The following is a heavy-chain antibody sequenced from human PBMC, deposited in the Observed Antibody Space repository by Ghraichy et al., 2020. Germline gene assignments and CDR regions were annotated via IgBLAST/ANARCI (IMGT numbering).Heavy chain of an antibody. CDR3: AREEGPTESDVTSGAFDV. Sequence: GGSLRLSCVASGFKFSSNYYMTWVRQAPGKGLECVANIKQVGRDKVYVDSVKGRFTISRDNAKNSLYLQMNSLRPEDTAVYYGAREEGPTESDVTSGAFDVWGQGTMVTVSS. D-gene: IGHD6-19*01. CDR2: IKQVGRDK. CDR1: GFKFSSNYY. J-gene: IGHJ3*01. V-gene: IGHV3-7*03.